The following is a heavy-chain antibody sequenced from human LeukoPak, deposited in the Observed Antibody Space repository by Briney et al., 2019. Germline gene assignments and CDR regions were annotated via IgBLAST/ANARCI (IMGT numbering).Heavy chain of an antibody. J-gene: IGHJ5*02. V-gene: IGHV4-38-2*02. Sequence: SETLSLTCAVSGYSISSGYYWGWIRQPPGKGLEWIGSIYHSGSTYYNPSLKSRVTISVDTSKNQFSLKLSSVTAADTAVYYCARDPGDYYDSSGYSNWFDPWGQGTLVTVSS. CDR3: ARDPGDYYDSSGYSNWFDP. D-gene: IGHD3-22*01. CDR1: GYSISSGYY. CDR2: IYHSGST.